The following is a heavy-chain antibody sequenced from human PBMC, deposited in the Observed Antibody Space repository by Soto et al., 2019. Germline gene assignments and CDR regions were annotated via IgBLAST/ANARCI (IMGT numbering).Heavy chain of an antibody. CDR3: ARYDFGSGYYPRAFDY. CDR2: IYYSGST. D-gene: IGHD3-3*01. CDR1: GGSISSSSYY. J-gene: IGHJ4*02. V-gene: IGHV4-39*01. Sequence: PSETLSLTCTVSGGSISSSSYYWGWIRQPPGKGLEWIGSIYYSGSTYYNPSLKSRVTISVDTSKNQFSLKLSSVTAADTAVYYCARYDFGSGYYPRAFDYGGQGTLVTVSS.